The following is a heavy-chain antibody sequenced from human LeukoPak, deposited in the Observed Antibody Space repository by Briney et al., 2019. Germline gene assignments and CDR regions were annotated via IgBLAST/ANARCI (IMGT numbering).Heavy chain of an antibody. CDR3: ARAGGGDGYNYPFDAFDF. J-gene: IGHJ3*01. CDR2: ISYDGSNK. Sequence: PGGSLRPSCAASGFTFSSYAMHWVRQAPGKGLEWVAVISYDGSNKYYADSVKGRFTISRDNSKNTLYLQMNSLRTEDTAAYYCARAGGGDGYNYPFDAFDFWGQGTMVTVSS. D-gene: IGHD5-24*01. V-gene: IGHV3-30*04. CDR1: GFTFSSYA.